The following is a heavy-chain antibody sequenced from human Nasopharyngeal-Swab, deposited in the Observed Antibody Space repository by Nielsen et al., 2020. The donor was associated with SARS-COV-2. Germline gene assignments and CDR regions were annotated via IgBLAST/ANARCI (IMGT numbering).Heavy chain of an antibody. Sequence: GGSLRLSCAASGFTFSSYAMSWVRQAPGKGLEWVSAISGSGGSTYYADSVKGRFTISRDNSKNTLYLQMNSLGAEDTAVYYCAKDTALYLAFDIWGQGTMVTVSS. J-gene: IGHJ3*02. CDR1: GFTFSSYA. V-gene: IGHV3-23*01. CDR2: ISGSGGST. D-gene: IGHD3-9*01. CDR3: AKDTALYLAFDI.